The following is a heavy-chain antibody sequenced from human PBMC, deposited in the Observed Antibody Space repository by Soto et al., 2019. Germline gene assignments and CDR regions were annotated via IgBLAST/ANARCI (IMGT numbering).Heavy chain of an antibody. V-gene: IGHV1-3*01. CDR1: GYTFTSYA. CDR3: ARDSDSHYCYYGMDV. J-gene: IGHJ6*02. D-gene: IGHD2-15*01. CDR2: INAGHGNT. Sequence: ASVKVSCKASGYTFTSYAMHWVRQAPGQRLEWMGWINAGHGNTKYSQKFQGRVTITRDTSASTAYMELISLRSENTSVYYCARDSDSHYCYYGMDVWGQGSTVTASS.